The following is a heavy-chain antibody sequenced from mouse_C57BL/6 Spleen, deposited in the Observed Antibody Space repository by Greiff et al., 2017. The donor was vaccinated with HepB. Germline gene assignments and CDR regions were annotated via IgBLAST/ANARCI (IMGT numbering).Heavy chain of an antibody. J-gene: IGHJ4*01. Sequence: QVQLKESGAELMKPGASVKLSCKATGYTFTGYWIEWVKQRPGHGLEWIGEILPGSGSTNYNEKFKGKATFTADTSSNTAYMQLSSLTTEDSAIYYCARYPITTVVATGAMDYWGQGTSVTVSS. D-gene: IGHD1-1*01. V-gene: IGHV1-9*01. CDR3: ARYPITTVVATGAMDY. CDR2: ILPGSGST. CDR1: GYTFTGYW.